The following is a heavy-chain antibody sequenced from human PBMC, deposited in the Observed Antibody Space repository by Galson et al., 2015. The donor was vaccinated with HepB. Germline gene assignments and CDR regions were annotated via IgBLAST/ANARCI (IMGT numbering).Heavy chain of an antibody. CDR1: GGSISSSSYY. D-gene: IGHD4-17*01. CDR2: IYYSGST. V-gene: IGHV4-39*01. Sequence: QVQLQESGPGLVKPSETLSLTCTVSGGSISSSSYYWGWIRQSPGKGLEWIGSIYYSGSTHYNPSLKSRVTISVDTSKNQFSLKLSSVTAADTAEYYCARLDYGDYSPDAFDIWGQGTMVTVSS. CDR3: ARLDYGDYSPDAFDI. J-gene: IGHJ3*02.